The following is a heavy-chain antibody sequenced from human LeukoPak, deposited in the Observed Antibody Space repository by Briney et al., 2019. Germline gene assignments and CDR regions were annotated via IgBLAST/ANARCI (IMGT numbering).Heavy chain of an antibody. D-gene: IGHD3-3*01. Sequence: GRSLRLSCAASGFTFSSYGMHWVRQAPGKELEWVAVISYDGSNKYYADSVKGRFTISRDNSKNTLYLQVNSLRAEDTAVYYCAKGSLEWLLFYGMDVWGQGTTVTVSS. J-gene: IGHJ6*02. CDR2: ISYDGSNK. CDR3: AKGSLEWLLFYGMDV. CDR1: GFTFSSYG. V-gene: IGHV3-30*18.